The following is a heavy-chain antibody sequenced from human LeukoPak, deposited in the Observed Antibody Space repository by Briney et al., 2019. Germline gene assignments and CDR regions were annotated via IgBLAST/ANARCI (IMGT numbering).Heavy chain of an antibody. CDR3: AKDRECSSTNCYGWVSDFDY. CDR1: GFTFSNYA. Sequence: PGGSLRLSCAASGFTFSNYAMSWVRQAPGKGLEWVSAITGSGGTTHYADSVKGRFTISRDNSKNTLYLEMNSLRAEDTAVYYCAKDRECSSTNCYGWVSDFDYWGQGTLVTVSS. J-gene: IGHJ4*02. CDR2: ITGSGGTT. V-gene: IGHV3-23*01. D-gene: IGHD2-2*01.